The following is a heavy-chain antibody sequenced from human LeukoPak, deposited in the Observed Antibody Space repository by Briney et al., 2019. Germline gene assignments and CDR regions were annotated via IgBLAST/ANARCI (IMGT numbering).Heavy chain of an antibody. D-gene: IGHD1-26*01. J-gene: IGHJ3*02. V-gene: IGHV3-7*01. CDR1: GFTFSSYW. Sequence: GGSLRLSCAASGFTFSSYWMSRVRQAPGKGLEWGPNIKQEGSEKYYLVSVKGRFTISRDNANNSLYLQMNSLRAEDTAVYYCARARTRYSGSYGGAFDIWGQGTMVTVSS. CDR3: ARARTRYSGSYGGAFDI. CDR2: IKQEGSEK.